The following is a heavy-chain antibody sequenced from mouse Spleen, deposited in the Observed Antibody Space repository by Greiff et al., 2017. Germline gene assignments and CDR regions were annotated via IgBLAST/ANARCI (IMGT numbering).Heavy chain of an antibody. CDR2: IYPGGGYT. Sequence: QVQLKESGAELVRPGTSVKISCKASGYTFTNYWLGWVKQRPGHGLEWIGDIYPGGGYTNYNEKFKGKATLTADTSSSTAYMQLSSLTSEDSAVYFCALEGATMITGWFAYWGQGTLVTVSA. CDR3: ALEGATMITGWFAY. CDR1: GYTFTNYW. D-gene: IGHD2-4*01. V-gene: IGHV1-63*02. J-gene: IGHJ3*01.